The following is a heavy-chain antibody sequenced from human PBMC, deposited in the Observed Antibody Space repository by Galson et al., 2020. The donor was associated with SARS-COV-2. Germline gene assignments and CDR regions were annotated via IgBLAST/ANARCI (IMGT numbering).Heavy chain of an antibody. J-gene: IGHJ4*02. CDR3: AREGIVVVVAATPLDY. CDR1: GFTFSSYA. CDR2: ISYDGSNK. Sequence: GGSLRLSCAASGFTFSSYAMHWVRQAPGKGLEWVAVISYDGSNKYYADSVKGRFTISRDNSKNTLYLQMNSLRAEDTAVYYCAREGIVVVVAATPLDYWGQGTLVTVSS. D-gene: IGHD2-15*01. V-gene: IGHV3-30*01.